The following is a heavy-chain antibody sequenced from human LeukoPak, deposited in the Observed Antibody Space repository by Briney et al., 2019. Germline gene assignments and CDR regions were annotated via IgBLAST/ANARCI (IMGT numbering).Heavy chain of an antibody. J-gene: IGHJ5*02. CDR1: GFTFSSYA. CDR2: INSDGSST. V-gene: IGHV3-74*01. Sequence: GGSLRLSCAASGFTFSSYAMSWVRQAPGKGLVWVSRINSDGSSTSYADSVKGRFTISRDNAKNTLYLQMNGLRAEDTAVYYCARANWNDGWFDPWGQGTLVTVSS. D-gene: IGHD1-20*01. CDR3: ARANWNDGWFDP.